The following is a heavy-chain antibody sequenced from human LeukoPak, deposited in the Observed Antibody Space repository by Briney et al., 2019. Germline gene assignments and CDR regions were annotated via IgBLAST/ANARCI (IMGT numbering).Heavy chain of an antibody. CDR2: ISSSGSTI. Sequence: GGSLRLSCAASGFTFSDYYMSWIRQAPGKGLEWVSCISSSGSTIYYADSVKGRFTISRDNAKNSLYLQMNSLRAEDTAVYYCARERRIAAAGDFDYWGQGTLVTVSS. D-gene: IGHD6-13*01. CDR3: ARERRIAAAGDFDY. J-gene: IGHJ4*02. CDR1: GFTFSDYY. V-gene: IGHV3-11*01.